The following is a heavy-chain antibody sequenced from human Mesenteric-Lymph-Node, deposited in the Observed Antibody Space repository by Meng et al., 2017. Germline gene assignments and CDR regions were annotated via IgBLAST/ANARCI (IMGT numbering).Heavy chain of an antibody. D-gene: IGHD3-22*01. CDR3: ARGRSSGHYRGVYFQH. Sequence: SETLSLTCAVYGGSFSGYYWSWIRQPPGKGLEWIGEINHSGSTNYNPSLKSRVTISVDTSKNQFSLKLSPVTAADTAVYYCARGRSSGHYRGVYFQHWGQGTLVTVSS. J-gene: IGHJ1*01. CDR2: INHSGST. V-gene: IGHV4-34*01. CDR1: GGSFSGYY.